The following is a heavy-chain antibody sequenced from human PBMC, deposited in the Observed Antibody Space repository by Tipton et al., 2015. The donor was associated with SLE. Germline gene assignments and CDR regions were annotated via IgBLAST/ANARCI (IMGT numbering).Heavy chain of an antibody. D-gene: IGHD3-10*01. CDR3: AKGGLLLWFERGPWGGPTDHYMAV. J-gene: IGHJ6*03. V-gene: IGHV3-7*03. CDR1: GFTFSSYW. Sequence: SLRLSCAASGFTFSSYWMSWVRQAPGKGLEWLANIKEDGSEKSYVDSVKGRFTISRDNAKNSLYLQMNSLRAEDTALYYCAKGGLLLWFERGPWGGPTDHYMAVWGSGTSVAVSS. CDR2: IKEDGSEK.